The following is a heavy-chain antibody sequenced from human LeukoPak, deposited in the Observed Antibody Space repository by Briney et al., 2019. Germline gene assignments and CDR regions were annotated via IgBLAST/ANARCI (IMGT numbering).Heavy chain of an antibody. CDR3: VRRRYYDSDGYWYYFDY. D-gene: IGHD3-22*01. V-gene: IGHV4-59*08. CDR2: VYYSGST. J-gene: IGHJ4*02. CDR1: GDSISTYY. Sequence: PSETLSLTCTVSGDSISTYYWNWIRQPPGRGLEWIGQVYYSGSTNYNPSLQSRVTISPDTSKNQFSLRLTSVTAADTAVYYCVRRRYYDSDGYWYYFDYWGQGTLVTASS.